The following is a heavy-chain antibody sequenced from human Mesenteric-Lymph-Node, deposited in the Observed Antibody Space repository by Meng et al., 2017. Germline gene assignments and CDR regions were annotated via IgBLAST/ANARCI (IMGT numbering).Heavy chain of an antibody. J-gene: IGHJ4*02. CDR2: ISHGGNS. Sequence: HVQPQESGPGLVTPSGTLSLTCAVLGGSNGRTKWWSWVRQPPGKGLDWIAEISHGGNSKYNPSLKSRVTISVDMSKNQVSLKLTSVTAADTAVYFCVRNFDSWGQGTLVTVSS. CDR3: VRNFDS. CDR1: GGSNGRTKW. V-gene: IGHV4-4*02.